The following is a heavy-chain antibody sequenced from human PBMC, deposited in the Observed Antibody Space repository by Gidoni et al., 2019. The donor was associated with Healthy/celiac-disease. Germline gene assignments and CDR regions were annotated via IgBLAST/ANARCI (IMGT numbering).Heavy chain of an antibody. CDR1: GFTFSSYA. CDR2: IRGSGGST. Sequence: EVQLLESGGGLVQPGGSLRLSCAASGFTFSSYAMSWVRQAPGKGLEWGSAIRGSGGSTYYADSVKGRFTISRDNSKNTLYLQMNSLRAEDTAVYYCAKGSGSGSYYNSAYYYGMDVWGQGTTVTVSS. J-gene: IGHJ6*02. D-gene: IGHD3-10*01. V-gene: IGHV3-23*01. CDR3: AKGSGSGSYYNSAYYYGMDV.